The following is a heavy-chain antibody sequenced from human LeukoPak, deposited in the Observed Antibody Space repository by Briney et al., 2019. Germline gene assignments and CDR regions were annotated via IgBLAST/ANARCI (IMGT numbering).Heavy chain of an antibody. CDR3: AADLGCFYDSSGYPTYYFDY. D-gene: IGHD3-22*01. CDR1: GFTFTSSA. J-gene: IGHJ4*02. Sequence: ASVKVSCKASGFTFTSSAMQWVRQARGQRLEWIGWIVVGSGNTNYAQKFQERVTITRDMSTSTAYMELSSLRSEDTAVYYCAADLGCFYDSSGYPTYYFDYWGQGTLVTVSS. CDR2: IVVGSGNT. V-gene: IGHV1-58*02.